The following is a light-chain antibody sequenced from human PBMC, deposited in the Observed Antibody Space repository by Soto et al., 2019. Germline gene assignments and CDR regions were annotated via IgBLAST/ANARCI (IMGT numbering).Light chain of an antibody. J-gene: IGKJ5*01. CDR3: QQYGSSPH. Sequence: EIVLTQSPGTLSLSPGERATLSCRASQSVSSSYLAWYQQKPGQAPRLLIYGASSRATGIPDRFSGSGSGTEFTLTISRLEPEDFAVYYCQQYGSSPHFGQGTRLEMK. CDR2: GAS. CDR1: QSVSSSY. V-gene: IGKV3-20*01.